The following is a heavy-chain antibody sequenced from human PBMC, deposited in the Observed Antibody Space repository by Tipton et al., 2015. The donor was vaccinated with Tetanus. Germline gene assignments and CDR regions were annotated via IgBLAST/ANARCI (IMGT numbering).Heavy chain of an antibody. CDR1: GFDFRSDW. CDR3: AKGRAAATYFFDY. J-gene: IGHJ4*02. V-gene: IGHV3-7*03. Sequence: SLRLSCAASGFDFRSDWMTWVRQAPGKGLEWVANIKQDGNEKYHVDSVKGRFTISRDNSKSTLYLQVHSLRVEDTAIYFCAKGRAAATYFFDYWGQGTPVTVSS. CDR2: IKQDGNEK. D-gene: IGHD6-25*01.